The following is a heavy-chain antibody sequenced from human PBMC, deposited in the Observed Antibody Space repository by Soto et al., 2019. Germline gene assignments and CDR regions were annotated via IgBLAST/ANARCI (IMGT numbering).Heavy chain of an antibody. J-gene: IGHJ4*02. CDR1: GFTFSDYY. V-gene: IGHV3-11*01. Sequence: QVQLVESGGGLVKPGGSLRLSCAASGFTFSDYYMSWIREAPGKGLEWLSYISTSGSHTYYKDSVKGRFTISRDNAKNSMYLQMNRLRVEDTAVYSCVSRPTITTYDCPFDYWGPGTLFTVSS. D-gene: IGHD4-4*01. CDR2: ISTSGSHT. CDR3: VSRPTITTYDCPFDY.